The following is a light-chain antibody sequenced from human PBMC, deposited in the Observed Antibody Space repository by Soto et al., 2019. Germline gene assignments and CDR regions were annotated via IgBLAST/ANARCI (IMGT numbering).Light chain of an antibody. CDR1: SSDVGGYNY. V-gene: IGLV2-11*01. CDR2: DVS. J-gene: IGLJ2*01. CDR3: CSYAGSYTFVV. Sequence: QSLLTQPRSVSGSPGQSVTISCTGTSSDVGGYNYVSWYQQHPGKAPKLMIYDVSKRPSGVPDRFSGSKSGNTASLTISGLHAEDEADYYCCSYAGSYTFVVFGGGTKVTVL.